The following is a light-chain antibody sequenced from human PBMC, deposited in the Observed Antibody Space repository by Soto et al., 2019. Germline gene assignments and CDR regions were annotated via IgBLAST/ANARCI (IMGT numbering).Light chain of an antibody. CDR2: EVS. J-gene: IGLJ3*02. CDR1: SSDVGRYNY. Sequence: QSVLTQPASVSGSPGQSITISCTGTSSDVGRYNYVSWYQQHPGKAPKLMIYEVSNRPSGVSSRFSASKSGNTASLTISGLQAEDEADYYCTSYTSSTTWVFGGGTKVTVL. V-gene: IGLV2-14*01. CDR3: TSYTSSTTWV.